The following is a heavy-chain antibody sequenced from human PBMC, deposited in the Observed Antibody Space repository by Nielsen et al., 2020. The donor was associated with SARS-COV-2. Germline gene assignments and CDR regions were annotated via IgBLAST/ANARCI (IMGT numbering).Heavy chain of an antibody. CDR2: IKGEADGGTT. D-gene: IGHD2-8*01. J-gene: IGHJ4*02. CDR1: GFTFIDAW. V-gene: IGHV3-15*01. Sequence: GESLKISCVASGFTFIDAWMSWVRQAPGKGLEWVGRIKGEADGGTTDYAAPVKGRFTISTDDSKNTLYLQMNSLETEDTAVYYCTTSLPQYCANGECFSDAYWGQGSLVTVSS. CDR3: TTSLPQYCANGECFSDAY.